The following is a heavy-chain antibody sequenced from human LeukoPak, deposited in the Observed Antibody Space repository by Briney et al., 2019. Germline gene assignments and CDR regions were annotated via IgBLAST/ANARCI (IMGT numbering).Heavy chain of an antibody. D-gene: IGHD3-10*01. CDR2: ISGSGGNT. CDR3: AKDATNYYGSGSALDY. J-gene: IGHJ4*02. CDR1: GFTFSNYA. V-gene: IGHV3-23*01. Sequence: GGSLRLSCAASGFTFSNYAMSWVRQAPGKGLEWVSSISGSGGNTYYADSVKGRFTISRDNSKNTLYLQMNSRRAEDTAVYYCAKDATNYYGSGSALDYWGQGTLVTVSS.